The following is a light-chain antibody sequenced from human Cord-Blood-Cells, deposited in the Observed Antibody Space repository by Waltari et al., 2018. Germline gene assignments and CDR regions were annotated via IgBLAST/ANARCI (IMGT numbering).Light chain of an antibody. CDR1: SGHSTYA. CDR2: LNSDGSH. V-gene: IGLV4-69*01. Sequence: QLVLPQSPSASASLGAPVKLTRTLSSGHSTYAIAWQQQQPEKGPRYLMKLNSDGSHSKGDGIPDRFSGSSSGAERYLTISSLQSEDEADYYCQTWGTVFGGGTKLTVL. CDR3: QTWGTV. J-gene: IGLJ2*01.